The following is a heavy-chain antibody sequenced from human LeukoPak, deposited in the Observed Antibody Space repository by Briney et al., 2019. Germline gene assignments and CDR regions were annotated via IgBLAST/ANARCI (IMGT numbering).Heavy chain of an antibody. J-gene: IGHJ4*02. D-gene: IGHD2/OR15-2a*01. V-gene: IGHV3-33*01. CDR1: GFTFSSYG. CDR2: IWYDGSNK. Sequence: GRSLRLSCAASGFTFSSYGIHWVRQAPGKGLEWVAVIWYDGSNKYYADSVKGRFTISRDNSKNTLYLHINSLRAEDTAVYYCARENMARGYFDYWGQGTLVTVSS. CDR3: ARENMARGYFDY.